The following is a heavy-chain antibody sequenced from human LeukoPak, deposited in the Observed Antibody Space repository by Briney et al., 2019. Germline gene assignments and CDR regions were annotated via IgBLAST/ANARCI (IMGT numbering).Heavy chain of an antibody. CDR2: INGNDGST. V-gene: IGHV1-2*02. Sequence: ASVKVSCKASGYTFDNFYIHWVRQAPGQGPEWMGWINGNDGSTNYAQKFQGRVTMTRVTAISTVYMDLSELRPDDTAIYYCARDEGSTYNQLDYWGQGTLVTVSS. CDR3: ARDEGSTYNQLDY. D-gene: IGHD1-14*01. J-gene: IGHJ4*02. CDR1: GYTFDNFY.